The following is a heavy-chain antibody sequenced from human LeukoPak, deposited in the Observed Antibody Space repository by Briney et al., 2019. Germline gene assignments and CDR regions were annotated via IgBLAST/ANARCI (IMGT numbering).Heavy chain of an antibody. CDR1: AYSFTSYS. J-gene: IGHJ5*02. D-gene: IGHD3-22*01. CDR2: IYPGDSDT. V-gene: IGHV5-51*01. Sequence: TGESLKISCIGSAYSFTSYSIGWVGRMCGKGMEWMGFIYPGDSDTIYSPSFQGQVTISADQSISTAYLQWSSLKASDTAMYYCARFTYYYDSSGYYRTFDPWGQGTLVTVSS. CDR3: ARFTYYYDSSGYYRTFDP.